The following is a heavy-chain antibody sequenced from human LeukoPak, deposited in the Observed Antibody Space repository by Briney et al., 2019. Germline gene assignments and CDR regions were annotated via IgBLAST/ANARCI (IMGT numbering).Heavy chain of an antibody. CDR3: ARRQWLVSDFDY. V-gene: IGHV4-39*07. J-gene: IGHJ4*02. Sequence: SETLSLTCTVPGGSISTSSYYWGWIRQPPGKGLECIGNIYYSGSTYYNPSLKSRVTISVDTSRNQFSLKLSSVTAADTAVFYCARRQWLVSDFDYWGQGTLVTVSS. D-gene: IGHD6-19*01. CDR1: GGSISTSSYY. CDR2: IYYSGST.